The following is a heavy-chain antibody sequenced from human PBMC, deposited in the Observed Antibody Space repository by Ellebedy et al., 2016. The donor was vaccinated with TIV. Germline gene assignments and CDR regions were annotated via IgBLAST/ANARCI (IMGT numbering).Heavy chain of an antibody. J-gene: IGHJ6*02. CDR3: ARSRITMVRGVIITPPYYYYGMDV. D-gene: IGHD3-10*01. Sequence: SETLSLXXAVSGGSISSGGYSWSWIRQPPGKGLEWIGYIYHSGSTYYNPSLKSRVTISVDRSKNQFSLKLSSVTAADTAVYYCARSRITMVRGVIITPPYYYYGMDVWGQGTTVTVSS. CDR2: IYHSGST. CDR1: GGSISSGGYS. V-gene: IGHV4-30-2*01.